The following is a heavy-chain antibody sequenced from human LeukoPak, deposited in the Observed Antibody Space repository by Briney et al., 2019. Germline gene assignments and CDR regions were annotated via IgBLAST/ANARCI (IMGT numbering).Heavy chain of an antibody. J-gene: IGHJ3*01. CDR1: GYSFTSYW. CDR3: ARRGNAFDL. V-gene: IGHV5-51*01. Sequence: GESLEISCKGSGYSFTSYWIAWVRQLPGKGLEWMGIIFPGDSETRFSPSFQGQVTISADKSNSPAYLQWGRLKASDTAMYYCARRGNAFDLWGQGTMVTVSS. CDR2: IFPGDSET.